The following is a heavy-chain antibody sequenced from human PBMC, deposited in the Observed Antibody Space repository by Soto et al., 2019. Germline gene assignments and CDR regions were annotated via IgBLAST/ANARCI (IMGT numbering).Heavy chain of an antibody. Sequence: SQTLSLTCAISGDSVSSNSAAWNWIRQSPSRGLEWLGRTYYRSKWYNDYAVSVKGRITINPDTSKNQFSLKLSSVTAADTAVYYCARDLGGLYSYGPDAFDIWGQGTMVTVSS. V-gene: IGHV6-1*01. J-gene: IGHJ3*02. CDR3: ARDLGGLYSYGPDAFDI. CDR2: TYYRSKWYN. D-gene: IGHD5-18*01. CDR1: GDSVSSNSAA.